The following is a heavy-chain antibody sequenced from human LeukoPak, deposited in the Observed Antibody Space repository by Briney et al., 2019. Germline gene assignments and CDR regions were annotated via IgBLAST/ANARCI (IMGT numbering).Heavy chain of an antibody. CDR1: GRSISSSSYH. D-gene: IGHD2-2*01. J-gene: IGHJ4*02. Sequence: SETLSLTCTVSGRSISSSSYHWGWIRQPPGKGLEWIGYIYYSGSTNYNPSLKSRVTISVDTSKNQYSLKLSSVTAADTAVYYCARSHCSSTSCYPLDYWGQGTLVTVSS. CDR3: ARSHCSSTSCYPLDY. V-gene: IGHV4-61*05. CDR2: IYYSGST.